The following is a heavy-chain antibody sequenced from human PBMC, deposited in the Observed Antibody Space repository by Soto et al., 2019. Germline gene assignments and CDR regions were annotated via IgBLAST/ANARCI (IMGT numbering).Heavy chain of an antibody. CDR3: ARDYDFWSGYPHWGMDV. D-gene: IGHD3-3*01. CDR2: ISSSSSYI. CDR1: GFTFSSYS. Sequence: EVQLVESGGGLVKPGGSLRLSCAASGFTFSSYSMNWVRQAPGKGLEWVSSISSSSSYIYYADSVKGRFTISRDNAKNSLYRQMNSLRAEDTAVYYCARDYDFWSGYPHWGMDVWGQGTTVTVSS. V-gene: IGHV3-21*01. J-gene: IGHJ6*02.